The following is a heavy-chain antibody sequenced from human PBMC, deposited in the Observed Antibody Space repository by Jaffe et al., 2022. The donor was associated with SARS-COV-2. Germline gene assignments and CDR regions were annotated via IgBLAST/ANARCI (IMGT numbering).Heavy chain of an antibody. CDR3: ARGVRPRGFDP. D-gene: IGHD3-10*01. V-gene: IGHV4-59*01. CDR1: GGSISSYY. Sequence: QVQLQESGPGLVKPSETLSLTCTVSGGSISSYYWSWIRQPPGKGLEWIGYIYYSGSTNYNPSLKSRVTISVDTSKNQFSLKLSSVTAADTAVYYCARGVRPRGFDPWGQGTLVTVSS. CDR2: IYYSGST. J-gene: IGHJ5*02.